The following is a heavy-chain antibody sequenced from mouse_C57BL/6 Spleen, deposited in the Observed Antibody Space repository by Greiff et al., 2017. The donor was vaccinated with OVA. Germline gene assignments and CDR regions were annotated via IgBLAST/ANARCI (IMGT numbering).Heavy chain of an antibody. CDR2: IYPGNSDT. J-gene: IGHJ2*01. D-gene: IGHD1-1*02. CDR3: TRWGGPVRDY. Sequence: DVQLQASLTVLARPGASVQLSFKTSVYTFTSSWMHLLKQRPGQGLEWIGAIYPGNSDTSYNQNFKGNAKLTSVKSASTAYMELSSLTNEDSAVYYCTRWGGPVRDYWGKGTTLTVSS. CDR1: VYTFTSSW. V-gene: IGHV1-5*01.